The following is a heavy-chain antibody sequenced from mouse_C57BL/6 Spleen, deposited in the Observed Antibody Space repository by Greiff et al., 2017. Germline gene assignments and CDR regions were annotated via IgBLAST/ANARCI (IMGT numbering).Heavy chain of an antibody. CDR1: GYTFTDYE. CDR3: TRKIYYYGSRYWYFDV. D-gene: IGHD1-1*01. V-gene: IGHV1-15*01. Sequence: QVQLQQSGAELVRPGASVTLSCKASGYTFTDYEMHWVKQTPVHGLEWIGAIDPETGGTAYNQKFKGKAILTADKSSSTAYMELRSLTSEDSAVYYCTRKIYYYGSRYWYFDVWGTGTTVTVSS. CDR2: IDPETGGT. J-gene: IGHJ1*03.